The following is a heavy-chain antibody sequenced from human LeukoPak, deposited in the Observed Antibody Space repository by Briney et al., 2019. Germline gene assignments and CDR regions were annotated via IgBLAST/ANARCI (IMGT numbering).Heavy chain of an antibody. V-gene: IGHV3-30*18. D-gene: IGHD2-8*01. CDR3: AKEGTRMASSYFDY. CDR1: GFTFSSYG. Sequence: GGSLRLSCAASGFTFSSYGMPWGRPGPGKGVGWGGVISHDGTVQHYADSVKGRFTISRDNSDNTLYLQMNSLRDEDTAMYYCAKEGTRMASSYFDYWGQGTLITVSS. J-gene: IGHJ4*02. CDR2: ISHDGTVQ.